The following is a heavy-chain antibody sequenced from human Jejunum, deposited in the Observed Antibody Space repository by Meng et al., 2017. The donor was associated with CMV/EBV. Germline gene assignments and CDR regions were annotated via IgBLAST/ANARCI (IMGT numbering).Heavy chain of an antibody. V-gene: IGHV7-4-1*02. Sequence: LVQPGAGVTKAGASAQVSCKGSRYTFTSYVINWVRHGTEEGLEWRGWINTYNGKPTYAQHLTGRYVFSLDTAVSTAYLQISSLKAEDTAVYYCARDPDSAVCENCSSWGQGTLVTVSS. CDR2: INTYNGKP. D-gene: IGHD6-13*01. J-gene: IGHJ4*02. CDR1: RYTFTSYV. CDR3: ARDPDSAVCENCSS.